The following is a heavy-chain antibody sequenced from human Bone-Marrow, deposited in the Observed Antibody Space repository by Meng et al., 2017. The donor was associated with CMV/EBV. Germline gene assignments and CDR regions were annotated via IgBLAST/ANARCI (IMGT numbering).Heavy chain of an antibody. CDR1: GFTVSSNY. J-gene: IGHJ4*02. CDR3: ARQVVPALPFDN. CDR2: IYSGGNT. V-gene: IGHV3-66*02. D-gene: IGHD2-2*01. Sequence: GESLKISCAASGFTVSSNYMAWVRQAPGKGLEWVSIIYSGGNTYYADSVKGRFTISRDNSKNTLYLQMNSLRAEDTAVYYCARQVVPALPFDNWGQGTLVTVSS.